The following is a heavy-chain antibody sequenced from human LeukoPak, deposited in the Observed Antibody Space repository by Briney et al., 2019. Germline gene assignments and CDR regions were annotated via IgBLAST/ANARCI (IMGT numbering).Heavy chain of an antibody. D-gene: IGHD3-22*01. CDR1: GFTFSNAW. J-gene: IGHJ4*02. V-gene: IGHV3-15*01. Sequence: ETGGSLRLSCAASGFTFSNAWMSWVRQAPGKGLEWVGRIKSKTDGGTTDYAAPVKGRFTISRDDSKNTLYLQMNSLKTEDTAVYYCTTEHSSGYYPDYWGQGTLVTVSS. CDR3: TTEHSSGYYPDY. CDR2: IKSKTDGGTT.